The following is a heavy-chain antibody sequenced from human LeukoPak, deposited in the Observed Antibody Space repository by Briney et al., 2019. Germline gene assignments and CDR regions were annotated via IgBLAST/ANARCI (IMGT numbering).Heavy chain of an antibody. Sequence: SETLSLTCTVSGGSLTGYYWSWIRQPPGKGLEWIAYVYYTGRTLYNPSLESRVTISVDTSKTQISLKLTSVTAADTAVYYCARRGGYCSGGTCELDYWGQGTLVTVSS. CDR1: GGSLTGYY. V-gene: IGHV4-59*08. CDR2: VYYTGRT. J-gene: IGHJ4*02. D-gene: IGHD2-15*01. CDR3: ARRGGYCSGGTCELDY.